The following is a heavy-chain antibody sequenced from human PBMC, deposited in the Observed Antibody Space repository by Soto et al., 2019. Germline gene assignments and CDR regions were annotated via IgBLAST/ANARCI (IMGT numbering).Heavy chain of an antibody. Sequence: GVSLRLSCAASGFTFSSDWMHWVRQAPGKGLVWVSRINTDGSDTSYADSVKGRFTISRDNAKNTLYLQMNSLRAEDTAVYYYARDFDPFRRWLQYFDYWGQGTLVTVSS. CDR1: GFTFSSDW. D-gene: IGHD5-12*01. V-gene: IGHV3-74*01. J-gene: IGHJ4*02. CDR2: INTDGSDT. CDR3: ARDFDPFRRWLQYFDY.